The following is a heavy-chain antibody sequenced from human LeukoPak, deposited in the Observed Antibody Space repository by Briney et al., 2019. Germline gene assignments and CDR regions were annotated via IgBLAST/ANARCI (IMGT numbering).Heavy chain of an antibody. J-gene: IGHJ5*02. CDR3: ARAGGRTTYSIWFDP. Sequence: GASVKVSCKASGYTFTSYDINWVRQATGQALEWMGWMNPNSGNTGYAQKFQGRVTMTRNTSISTAYMELSSLRSEDTAVYYCARAGGRTTYSIWFDPWGQGTLVTVSS. CDR1: GYTFTSYD. CDR2: MNPNSGNT. V-gene: IGHV1-8*01. D-gene: IGHD4-11*01.